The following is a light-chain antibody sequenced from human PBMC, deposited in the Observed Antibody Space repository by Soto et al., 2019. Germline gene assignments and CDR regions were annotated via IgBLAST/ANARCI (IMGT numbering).Light chain of an antibody. CDR2: GAS. CDR1: QSY. Sequence: IVLTQSPDTLSLSPGERATLSCRASQSYLAWYQQKPGQAPRLLIYGASSRATGIPDRFSGSGSGTDFTLTISRLEPEDFAVYYCQQYDDSPPWTFGQGTRVEIK. V-gene: IGKV3-20*01. CDR3: QQYDDSPPWT. J-gene: IGKJ1*01.